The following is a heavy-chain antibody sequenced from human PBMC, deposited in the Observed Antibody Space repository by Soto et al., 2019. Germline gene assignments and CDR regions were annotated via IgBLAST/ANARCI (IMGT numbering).Heavy chain of an antibody. CDR1: GYTFTGYY. V-gene: IGHV1-2*02. CDR2: INPNSGGT. Sequence: ASVKVSSKAAGYTFTGYYMHWLRQAPGQGLEWMGWINPNSGGTNYAQKFQGRATMTRDTSISTAYMELSRLRSDDTAVYYCARDWVDTAIQGHYYYYYGMDVWGQGTTVTVSS. CDR3: ARDWVDTAIQGHYYYYYGMDV. D-gene: IGHD5-18*01. J-gene: IGHJ6*02.